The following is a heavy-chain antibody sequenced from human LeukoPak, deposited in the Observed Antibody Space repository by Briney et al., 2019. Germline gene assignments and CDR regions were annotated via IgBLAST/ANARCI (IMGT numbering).Heavy chain of an antibody. CDR2: INPSGGST. Sequence: ASVKVSCKASGYTFNTYYIHWVRQAPGQGLEWMGVINPSGGSTNYAEKFQGRVTMTRDTSTSTVYMELNSLRAEDTAVYYCAREESGYDFDCWGQGTLVTVSS. J-gene: IGHJ4*02. D-gene: IGHD5-12*01. CDR3: AREESGYDFDC. V-gene: IGHV1-46*02. CDR1: GYTFNTYY.